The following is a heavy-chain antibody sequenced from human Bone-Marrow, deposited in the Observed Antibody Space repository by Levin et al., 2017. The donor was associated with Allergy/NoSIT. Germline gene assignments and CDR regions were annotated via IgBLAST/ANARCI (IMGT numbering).Heavy chain of an antibody. CDR1: GYTFTSYA. Sequence: GESLKISCKASGYTFTSYAMNWVRQAPGQGLEWMGWINTNTGNPTYAQGFTGRFVFSLDTSVSTAYLQISSLKAEDTAVYYCAREPPTAIPHFDYWGQGTLVTVSS. CDR3: AREPPTAIPHFDY. J-gene: IGHJ4*02. CDR2: INTNTGNP. D-gene: IGHD2-2*02. V-gene: IGHV7-4-1*02.